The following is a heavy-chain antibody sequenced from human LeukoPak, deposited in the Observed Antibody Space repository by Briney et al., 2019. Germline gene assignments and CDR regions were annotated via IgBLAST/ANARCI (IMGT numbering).Heavy chain of an antibody. Sequence: SETLSLTCTVSGGSISSYYWSWIRQPPGKGLEWIGYIYYSGSTNYNPSLKSRVTISVDTPKNQFSLKLSSVTAADTAVYYCARHLDDYDSSGYYYYFDYWGQGTLVTVSS. CDR3: ARHLDDYDSSGYYYYFDY. V-gene: IGHV4-59*08. CDR2: IYYSGST. CDR1: GGSISSYY. D-gene: IGHD3-22*01. J-gene: IGHJ4*02.